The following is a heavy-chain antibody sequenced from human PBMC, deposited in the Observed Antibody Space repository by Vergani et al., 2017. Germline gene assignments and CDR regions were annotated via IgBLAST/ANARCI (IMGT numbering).Heavy chain of an antibody. V-gene: IGHV4-39*01. CDR2: IYYSGST. CDR3: ARHLIGVTDPGWFDH. Sequence: QLQLQESGPGLVKPSETLSLTCTVSGGSISSSSDYWGWIRQPPGKGLEWIGSIYYSGSTYYNPSLKSRVTISVDTSKNQFSLKLSSVTAADTAVYYCARHLIGVTDPGWFDHWGQGTLVTVSS. J-gene: IGHJ5*02. D-gene: IGHD2/OR15-2a*01. CDR1: GGSISSSSDY.